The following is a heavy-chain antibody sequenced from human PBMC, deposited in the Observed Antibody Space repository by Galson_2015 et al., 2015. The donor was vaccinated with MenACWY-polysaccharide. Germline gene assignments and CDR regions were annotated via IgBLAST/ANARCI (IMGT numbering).Heavy chain of an antibody. V-gene: IGHV4-31*03. CDR1: GVSITSATDY. CDR2: ISDSGTT. D-gene: IGHD2-2*01. J-gene: IGHJ5*02. Sequence: TLSLTCTVSGVSITSATDYWNWFRQRPGEGLEWIGYISDSGTTNFNPSLKSRLSISRDTSTRQFSVRLSSVTDADTAVYYCARAPTASGGHCTRNTCFGWFDTWGQGTLGTVSS. CDR3: ARAPTASGGHCTRNTCFGWFDT.